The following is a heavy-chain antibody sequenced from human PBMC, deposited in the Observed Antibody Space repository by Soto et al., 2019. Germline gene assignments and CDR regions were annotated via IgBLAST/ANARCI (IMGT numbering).Heavy chain of an antibody. CDR3: ARDGYYDSSGYFIDY. J-gene: IGHJ4*02. D-gene: IGHD3-22*01. Sequence: WIWIRQHPGKGLEWIGYIYYSGSTYYNPSLKSRVTISVDRSKNQFSLKLSSVTAADTAVYYCARDGYYDSSGYFIDYWGQGILVTVSS. CDR2: IYYSGST. V-gene: IGHV4-31*02.